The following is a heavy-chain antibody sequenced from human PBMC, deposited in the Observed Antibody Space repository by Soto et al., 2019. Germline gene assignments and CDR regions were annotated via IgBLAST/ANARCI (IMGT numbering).Heavy chain of an antibody. CDR3: AKDVKTTVVRAYDY. J-gene: IGHJ4*02. D-gene: IGHD4-17*01. CDR1: GFTFSSYA. Sequence: EVQLLESGGGLVQPGGSLRLSCAASGFTFSSYAMTCVRQAPGKGLEWVSVISSGGGSIYYADSVKGRFTISRDNSMNTMYLEMNSLRAEDTAVYYCAKDVKTTVVRAYDYWGQGTLVTVSS. CDR2: ISSGGGSI. V-gene: IGHV3-23*01.